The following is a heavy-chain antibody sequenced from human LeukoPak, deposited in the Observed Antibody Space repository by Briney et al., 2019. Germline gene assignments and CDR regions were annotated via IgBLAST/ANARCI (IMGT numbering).Heavy chain of an antibody. J-gene: IGHJ4*02. CDR3: ARGLFNYDNSGLNY. D-gene: IGHD3-22*01. V-gene: IGHV3-33*01. CDR1: GFTFSSYA. Sequence: GGSLRLSCAASGFTFSSYAMYSVRQAPGKGLEWVTNIWYDGSNKYYADSVKGRFTISRDNSKTTLYLQMNSVRADDKAVYYCARGLFNYDNSGLNYWGQGTRVTVSS. CDR2: IWYDGSNK.